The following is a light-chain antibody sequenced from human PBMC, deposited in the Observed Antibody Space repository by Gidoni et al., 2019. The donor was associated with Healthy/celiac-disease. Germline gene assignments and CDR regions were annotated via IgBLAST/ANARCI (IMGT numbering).Light chain of an antibody. CDR1: QSVSSSY. V-gene: IGKV3-20*01. Sequence: EIVLTQSPGTLSLSPGERATLSCRASQSVSSSYLAWYQQTPGQAPRLLRYGASSRATGIPDRFSGSGSATDFSLTISILQPDDFALYYCQQYGSPLTFGGGTKVEIK. CDR3: QQYGSPLT. CDR2: GAS. J-gene: IGKJ4*01.